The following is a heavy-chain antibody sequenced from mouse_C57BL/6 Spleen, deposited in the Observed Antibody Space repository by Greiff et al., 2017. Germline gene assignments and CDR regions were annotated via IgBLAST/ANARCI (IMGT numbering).Heavy chain of an antibody. V-gene: IGHV1-72*01. CDR2: IAPNSGGT. CDR3: ARYYYGSSYGFDWYFDV. J-gene: IGHJ1*03. CDR1: GYTFTSYW. Sequence: QVQLQQPGAELVKPGASVKLSCKASGYTFTSYWMHWVKQRPGRGLEWIGRIAPNSGGTKYNEKFKSKATLTVDKPSSTAYMQLSSLTSEDSAVYYCARYYYGSSYGFDWYFDVWGTGTTVTVSS. D-gene: IGHD1-1*01.